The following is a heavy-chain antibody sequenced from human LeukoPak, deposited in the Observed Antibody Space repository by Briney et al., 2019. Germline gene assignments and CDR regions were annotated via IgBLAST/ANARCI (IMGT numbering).Heavy chain of an antibody. CDR2: ISSSGRTI. Sequence: GGSLRLSCVVSGLTFSSYSMNWVRQAPGKGLEWVSYISSSGRTIYYADSVKGRFTISRDNAKNSLYLQMNSLRAEDTAVYYCARAGLYSSGRYYFDYWGQGTLVTVSS. CDR3: ARAGLYSSGRYYFDY. D-gene: IGHD6-25*01. J-gene: IGHJ4*02. CDR1: GLTFSSYS. V-gene: IGHV3-48*04.